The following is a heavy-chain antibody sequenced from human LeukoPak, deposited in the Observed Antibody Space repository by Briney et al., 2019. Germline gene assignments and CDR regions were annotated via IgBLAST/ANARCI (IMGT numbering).Heavy chain of an antibody. Sequence: ASVKVSCKASGYTFTSYYMHWVRQAPGQGLEWMGIINPSGGSTSYAQKFQGRVTMTRDTSASTVYMELSSLRSEDTAVYYCARDLQQQLVLYYWGQGTLVTVSS. J-gene: IGHJ4*02. CDR2: INPSGGST. V-gene: IGHV1-46*01. CDR1: GYTFTSYY. CDR3: ARDLQQQLVLYY. D-gene: IGHD6-13*01.